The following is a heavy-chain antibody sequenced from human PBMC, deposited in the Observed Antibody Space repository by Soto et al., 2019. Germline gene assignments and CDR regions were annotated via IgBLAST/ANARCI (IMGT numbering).Heavy chain of an antibody. Sequence: EVQLVESGGGLVQPGGSLRLSCAASGFTLSSYWMSWVRQAPGKGLEWVANIKQDGSEKYYVDSVKGRFTISRDNAKNSLYLQMNSLRAEDTAVYYCARVLDYGDYVVGRKMPYYYYMDVWGKGTTVTVSS. J-gene: IGHJ6*03. CDR3: ARVLDYGDYVVGRKMPYYYYMDV. V-gene: IGHV3-7*01. D-gene: IGHD4-17*01. CDR2: IKQDGSEK. CDR1: GFTLSSYW.